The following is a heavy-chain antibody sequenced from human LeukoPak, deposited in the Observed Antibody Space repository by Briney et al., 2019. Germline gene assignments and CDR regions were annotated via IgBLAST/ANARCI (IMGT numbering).Heavy chain of an antibody. Sequence: LQTLSLTCTVSGGSISSGGYYWSWIRQHPGKGLEWIGYIYYSGSTYYNPSLKSRVTISVDTSKNQFSLKLSSVTAADTAVYYCARENSDSSSIDYWGQGTLVTVSS. CDR1: GGSISSGGYY. CDR3: ARENSDSSSIDY. CDR2: IYYSGST. D-gene: IGHD3-22*01. V-gene: IGHV4-31*03. J-gene: IGHJ4*02.